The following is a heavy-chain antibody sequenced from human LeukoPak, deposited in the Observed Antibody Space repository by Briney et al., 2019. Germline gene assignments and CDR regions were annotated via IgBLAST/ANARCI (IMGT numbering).Heavy chain of an antibody. CDR1: GGSISYY. CDR2: FYTSGST. D-gene: IGHD3-10*01. V-gene: IGHV4-61*02. CDR3: AGGVTIVRGTSKHFDY. Sequence: SQTLSLTCTLSGGSISYYWSWIRQAAGKGLEWIGRFYTSGSTNYNPSLESRVTISVDTSKNQFSLNLSSVTAADTAVYYCAGGVTIVRGTSKHFDYWGQGTLVTVSS. J-gene: IGHJ4*02.